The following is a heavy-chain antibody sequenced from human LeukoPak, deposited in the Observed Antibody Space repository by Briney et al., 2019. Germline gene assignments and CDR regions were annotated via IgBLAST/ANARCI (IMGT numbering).Heavy chain of an antibody. CDR3: ARGLPIYYYGSGSHFDP. CDR1: WYTFTSYY. D-gene: IGHD3-10*01. CDR2: INPSGGST. V-gene: IGHV1-46*01. J-gene: IGHJ5*02. Sequence: APVKGFCQASWYTFTSYYMHWGRQGPGQRVEWMGIINPSGGSTSYAQKFQGRVTMTRDTSTSTVYMELSSLRSEDTAVYYCARGLPIYYYGSGSHFDPWGQGTLVTVSS.